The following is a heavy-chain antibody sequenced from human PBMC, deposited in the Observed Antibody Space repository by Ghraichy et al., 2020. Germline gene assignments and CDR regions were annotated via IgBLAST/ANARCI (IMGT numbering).Heavy chain of an antibody. V-gene: IGHV4-39*01. CDR3: ARQLGSGSYYSHYYYYGMDV. CDR1: GGSISSSSYY. Sequence: SQTLSLTCTVSGGSISSSSYYWGWIRQPPGKGLEWIGSIYYSGSTYYNPSLKSRVTISVDTSKNQFSLKLSSVTAADTAVYYCARQLGSGSYYSHYYYYGMDVWGQGTTVTVSS. D-gene: IGHD3-10*01. CDR2: IYYSGST. J-gene: IGHJ6*02.